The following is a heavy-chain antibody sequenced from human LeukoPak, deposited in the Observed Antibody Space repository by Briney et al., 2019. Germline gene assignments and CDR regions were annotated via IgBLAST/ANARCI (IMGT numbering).Heavy chain of an antibody. D-gene: IGHD2-15*01. CDR2: INTNSGST. CDR1: GYTFTGYY. Sequence: ASVKVSCKASGYTFTGYYMHSVRQAPGQGLEWMGWINTNSGSTNYAQKFQGRVTMTRDTTISTAYMELSRLRSDDTAVYYCARDRLVVVVAADYWGQGTLVTVSS. CDR3: ARDRLVVVVAADY. J-gene: IGHJ4*02. V-gene: IGHV1-2*02.